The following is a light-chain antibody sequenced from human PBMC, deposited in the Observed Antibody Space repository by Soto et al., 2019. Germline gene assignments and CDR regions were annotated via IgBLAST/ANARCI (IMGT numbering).Light chain of an antibody. CDR1: QSVSSD. CDR3: QQYNKWPPLT. CDR2: DAS. V-gene: IGKV3-15*01. Sequence: EIVMTQSPATLSVSPGERATLSCRASQSVSSDLAWYQQKPGQAPRLLIYDASTRATGIPVRFSGSASGTEFTLTISSLQSEDFALYYCQQYNKWPPLTFGGGTKVEI. J-gene: IGKJ4*01.